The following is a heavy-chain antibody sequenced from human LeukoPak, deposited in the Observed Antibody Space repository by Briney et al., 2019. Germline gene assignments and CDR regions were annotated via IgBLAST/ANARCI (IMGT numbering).Heavy chain of an antibody. J-gene: IGHJ6*03. CDR2: IYYSGST. D-gene: IGHD3-10*01. CDR3: ARSMVRGVNWGYYYYMDV. V-gene: IGHV4-30-4*08. CDR1: GGSLSSGDYC. Sequence: PSETLSLTCTVSGGSLSSGDYCWSWISLPPGKGLEWLGYIYYSGSTYYNPSLKSRVTISVDTSKNQFSLKLSSVTAADTAVYYCARSMVRGVNWGYYYYMDVWGKGTTVTVSS.